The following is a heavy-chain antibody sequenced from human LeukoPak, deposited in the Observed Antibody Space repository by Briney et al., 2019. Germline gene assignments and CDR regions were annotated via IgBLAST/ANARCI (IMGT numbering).Heavy chain of an antibody. CDR1: GFTFDDYA. D-gene: IGHD3-10*01. CDR3: AKDMLYGSGSSILDY. J-gene: IGHJ4*02. Sequence: GGSLRLSCAASGFTFDDYAMHWVRQAQGKGLEWVSGISWNSGSIGYADSVKGRFTISRDNAKNSLYLQMNSLRAEDTALYYCAKDMLYGSGSSILDYWGQGTLVTVSS. CDR2: ISWNSGSI. V-gene: IGHV3-9*01.